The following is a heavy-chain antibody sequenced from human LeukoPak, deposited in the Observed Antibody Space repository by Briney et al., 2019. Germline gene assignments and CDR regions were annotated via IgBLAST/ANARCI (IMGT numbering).Heavy chain of an antibody. V-gene: IGHV3-23*01. D-gene: IGHD2-2*01. CDR1: GFTFSSYA. CDR2: ISGSGGST. Sequence: GGSLRLSCAVSGFTFSSYAMNWVRQAPGKGLEWVSGISGSGGSTYYTDSVKGRFTISRDNSKNTLYLQMNSLRAEDTAVYYCAKKGGRVIPAATPYYFDYWGQGGLVTVSS. J-gene: IGHJ4*02. CDR3: AKKGGRVIPAATPYYFDY.